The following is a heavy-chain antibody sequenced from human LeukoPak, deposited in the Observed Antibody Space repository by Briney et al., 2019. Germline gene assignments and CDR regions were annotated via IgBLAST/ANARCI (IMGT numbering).Heavy chain of an antibody. Sequence: GGSLRLSCAASGFIFSTSRMSWVRQAPGKGLEWVANIKQDGSEQYYVDSVKGRFTISRDNSKDTLYLQMNDLRVEDTAVYYCARWAQLGTWGQGTLVTVSS. V-gene: IGHV3-7*01. J-gene: IGHJ5*02. D-gene: IGHD2-2*01. CDR1: GFIFSTSR. CDR2: IKQDGSEQ. CDR3: ARWAQLGT.